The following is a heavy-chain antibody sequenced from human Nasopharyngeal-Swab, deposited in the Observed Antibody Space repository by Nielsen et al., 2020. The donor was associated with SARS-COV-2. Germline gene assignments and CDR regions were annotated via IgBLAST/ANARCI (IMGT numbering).Heavy chain of an antibody. Sequence: GESLKISCAASGFTFTSYAMSWVRQAPGKGLDWVSSISGSGGSTYYADSVKGRFTISRDNSKNTLYLQMNSLRAEDTAVYYCAKVVSTVAHDYYYGMDVWGQGTTVTVSS. V-gene: IGHV3-23*01. CDR2: ISGSGGST. D-gene: IGHD4-23*01. CDR1: GFTFTSYA. CDR3: AKVVSTVAHDYYYGMDV. J-gene: IGHJ6*02.